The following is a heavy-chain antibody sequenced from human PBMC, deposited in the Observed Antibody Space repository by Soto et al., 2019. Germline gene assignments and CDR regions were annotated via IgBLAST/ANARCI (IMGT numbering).Heavy chain of an antibody. D-gene: IGHD2-15*01. CDR3: ARGRVMGGIDLNLYVMDV. Sequence: QVQLVESGGGVVQPGTSLRLSCAASEFSFSNYAIHWVRQAPGKGLEWVSSISNDGNYKYYADSVKGRFTISRDNSKTTLYLQMNSLRTEDTAVYYCARGRVMGGIDLNLYVMDVWGQGTTVTASS. J-gene: IGHJ6*02. V-gene: IGHV3-30-3*01. CDR2: ISNDGNYK. CDR1: EFSFSNYA.